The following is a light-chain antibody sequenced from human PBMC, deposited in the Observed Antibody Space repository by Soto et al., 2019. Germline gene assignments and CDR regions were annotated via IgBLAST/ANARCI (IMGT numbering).Light chain of an antibody. V-gene: IGKV3-20*01. J-gene: IGKJ4*01. CDR3: QQYGSSLGVT. CDR1: QSVSSSY. Sequence: IVLTQSPGTLSLSPGERATLSCRASQSVSSSYLAWYQQKPGQAPRLLIYGASTRATGIPARFSGSGSGTEFTLTISSLQSEDFAIYYCQQYGSSLGVTFGGGTKVDIK. CDR2: GAS.